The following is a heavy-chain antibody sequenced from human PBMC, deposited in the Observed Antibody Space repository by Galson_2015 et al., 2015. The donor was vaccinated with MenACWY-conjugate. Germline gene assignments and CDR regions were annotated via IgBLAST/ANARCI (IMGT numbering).Heavy chain of an antibody. CDR3: VKGYCSGCSCYHFDY. D-gene: IGHD2-15*01. CDR2: ISSNGGRT. J-gene: IGHJ4*02. CDR1: GFTFSSYA. V-gene: IGHV3-64D*06. Sequence: SLRLSCAASGFTFSSYAMHWVRQAPGKGLEYVSAISSNGGRTYYADSVKGRFTISRDNSKNTLYLQMSSLRAEDTAVYYCVKGYCSGCSCYHFDYWGQGTMVTVSS.